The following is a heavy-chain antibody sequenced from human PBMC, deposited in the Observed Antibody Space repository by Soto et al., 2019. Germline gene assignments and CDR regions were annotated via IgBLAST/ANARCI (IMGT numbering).Heavy chain of an antibody. J-gene: IGHJ6*02. Sequence: PGGSLRLSCAASGFTFSSYAMSWVRQAPGKGLEWVSAISGSGGSTYYADSVKGRFTISRDNSKNTLYLQMNSLRAEDTAVYYCAKVPTHSGLGKYGMDVWGQGTTVTVSS. CDR3: AKVPTHSGLGKYGMDV. CDR1: GFTFSSYA. D-gene: IGHD3-10*01. V-gene: IGHV3-23*01. CDR2: ISGSGGST.